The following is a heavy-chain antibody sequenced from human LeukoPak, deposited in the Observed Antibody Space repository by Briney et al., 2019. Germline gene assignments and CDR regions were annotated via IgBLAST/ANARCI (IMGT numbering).Heavy chain of an antibody. CDR1: NYSISNSLY. V-gene: IGHV4-38-2*02. J-gene: IGHJ6*03. D-gene: IGHD4-17*01. CDR2: IYRSGST. Sequence: SETLSLTCSGSNYSISNSLYWGWLRQPPGKGLEWIGSIYRSGSTFYNPSLKSRVTISLDTSKNQFSLKLSSVSAADTAVYFCARGTYGYYMDVWGKGTTVTVSS. CDR3: ARGTYGYYMDV.